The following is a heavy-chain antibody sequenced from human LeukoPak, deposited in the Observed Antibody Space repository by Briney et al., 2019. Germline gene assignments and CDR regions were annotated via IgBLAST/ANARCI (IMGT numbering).Heavy chain of an antibody. CDR1: GFTFSSYS. V-gene: IGHV3-74*01. Sequence: GGSLRLSCAASGFTFSSYSMNWVRQAPGKGLVCVSHIHSDGSGASYADSVKGRFTISRDNAKNTLYLQMNSLRADDTAVYYCARAAYNSGPDYWGQGTLVTVSS. CDR2: IHSDGSGA. D-gene: IGHD6-19*01. CDR3: ARAAYNSGPDY. J-gene: IGHJ4*02.